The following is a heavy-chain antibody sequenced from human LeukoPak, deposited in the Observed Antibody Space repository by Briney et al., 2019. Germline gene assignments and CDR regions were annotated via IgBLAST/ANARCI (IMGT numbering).Heavy chain of an antibody. J-gene: IGHJ4*02. D-gene: IGHD3-10*01. CDR3: AKDPMVRGSTYDY. CDR2: ISGSGTT. CDR1: GFTFSKYA. Sequence: PGASLRLSCVASGFTFSKYAMTWDRQAPGKGLEWVSSISGSGTTYYAESVKGRFTVSRDNSKNTLYLQVNSLRGEDTAVYYCAKDPMVRGSTYDYWGQGTLVTVSS. V-gene: IGHV3-23*01.